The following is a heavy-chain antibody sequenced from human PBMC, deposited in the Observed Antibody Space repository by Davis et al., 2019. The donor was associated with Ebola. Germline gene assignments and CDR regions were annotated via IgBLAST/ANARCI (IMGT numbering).Heavy chain of an antibody. J-gene: IGHJ5*02. Sequence: SETLSLTCTVSGDSLGDNYCCWIRQSPGKGLEWIGYIYYSGSTNYNPSLKSRVTISVDTSKNQFSLKLSSVTAADTAIYYCARLKSLPPDCTTISCPYAVHWFDPWGQGTLVTVSS. CDR2: IYYSGST. V-gene: IGHV4-59*12. CDR3: ARLKSLPPDCTTISCPYAVHWFDP. CDR1: GDSLGDNY. D-gene: IGHD2/OR15-2a*01.